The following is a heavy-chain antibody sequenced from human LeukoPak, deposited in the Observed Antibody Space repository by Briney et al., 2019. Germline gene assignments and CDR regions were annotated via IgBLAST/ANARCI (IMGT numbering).Heavy chain of an antibody. CDR3: ARASGTAMVSC. V-gene: IGHV4-39*07. CDR2: IYYSGST. CDR1: GGSISSSSYY. D-gene: IGHD5-18*01. J-gene: IGHJ4*02. Sequence: SETLSLTCTVSGGSISSSSYYWGWIRQPPGKGLEWIGSIYYSGSTYYNPSLKSRVTISVDTSKNQFSLKLSSVTAADTAVYYCARASGTAMVSCWGQGTLVTVSS.